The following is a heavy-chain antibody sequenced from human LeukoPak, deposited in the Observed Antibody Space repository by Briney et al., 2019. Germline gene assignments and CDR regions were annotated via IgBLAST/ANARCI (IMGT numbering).Heavy chain of an antibody. V-gene: IGHV3-9*01. CDR1: GFTFDDYA. CDR3: ARERASEDYRKAPPFDF. D-gene: IGHD3-16*02. Sequence: PGGSLRLSCAASGFTFDDYAMHWVRQTPRKGLEWVSGISWNSGNIGYADSVKGRFTISRDNAKNSLYLEMHSLRAEDTAVYYCARERASEDYRKAPPFDFCGQGTLVTVSS. J-gene: IGHJ4*02. CDR2: ISWNSGNI.